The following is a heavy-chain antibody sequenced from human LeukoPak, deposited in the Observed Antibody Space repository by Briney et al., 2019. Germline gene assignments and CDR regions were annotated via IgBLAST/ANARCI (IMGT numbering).Heavy chain of an antibody. CDR1: GFTVSSNY. Sequence: GGSLRLSCAASGFTVSSNYMSWVRQAPGKGLEWVSVIYSGGSTYYADSVKGRFTISRDNSKSTLYIQMNSLRAEDTAVYYCARDLHYCSSTSCYDYWGQGTLVTVSS. V-gene: IGHV3-53*01. D-gene: IGHD2-2*01. CDR3: ARDLHYCSSTSCYDY. CDR2: IYSGGST. J-gene: IGHJ4*02.